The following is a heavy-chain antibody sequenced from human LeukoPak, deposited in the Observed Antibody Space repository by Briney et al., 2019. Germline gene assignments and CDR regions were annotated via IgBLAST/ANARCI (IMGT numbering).Heavy chain of an antibody. CDR3: ARNAIPFDY. Sequence: ASVKVSCKASGYTFTGYYMHWVRQAPGQGLEWMGRINPNSGGTNYAQKFRGRVTMTRDTSISTAYMELGRLRSDDTAAYYCARNAIPFDYWGQGTLVTVSS. J-gene: IGHJ4*02. D-gene: IGHD2-8*01. CDR1: GYTFTGYY. CDR2: INPNSGGT. V-gene: IGHV1-2*06.